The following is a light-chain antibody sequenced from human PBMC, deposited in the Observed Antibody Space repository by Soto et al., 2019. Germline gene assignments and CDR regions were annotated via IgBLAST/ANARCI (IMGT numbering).Light chain of an antibody. V-gene: IGKV3-11*01. CDR1: QSVSSY. CDR3: QRRSTPLT. J-gene: IGKJ4*01. CDR2: DAS. Sequence: EIVLTQSPATLSLSPGERATLSCRASQSVSSYLAWYQQKPGQAPRLLIYDASNRATGIPARFSGSGSGTDFTLTISSLEPEDFAVYYCQRRSTPLTFGGGTKVEIK.